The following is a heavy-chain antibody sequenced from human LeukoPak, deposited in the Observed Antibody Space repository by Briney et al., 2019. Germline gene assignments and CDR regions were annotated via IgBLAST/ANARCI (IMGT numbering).Heavy chain of an antibody. CDR2: INSDGSST. D-gene: IGHD2-21*02. Sequence: PGGSLRLSCAASGFTFSSYWMHWVRQAPGKGLVWVSRINSDGSSTSYADSVKGRFTISRDNSKNTLYLQMNSLRAEDTAVYYCAAYCGGDCYPDIDYWGQGTLVTVSS. CDR3: AAYCGGDCYPDIDY. CDR1: GFTFSSYW. V-gene: IGHV3-74*01. J-gene: IGHJ4*02.